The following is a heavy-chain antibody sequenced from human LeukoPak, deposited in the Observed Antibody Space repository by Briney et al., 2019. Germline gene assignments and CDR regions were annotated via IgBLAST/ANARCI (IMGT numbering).Heavy chain of an antibody. CDR2: FDPEDGET. D-gene: IGHD3-3*01. CDR1: GYTLTELS. V-gene: IGHV1-24*01. Sequence: ASVTVSCKVSGYTLTELSMHWVRQAPGKGLEWMGGFDPEDGETIYAQKFQGRVTMTEDTSTDTAYMELSSLRSEDAAVYYCATPQTYYDFWSGYSSGADFDYWGQGTLVTVSS. J-gene: IGHJ4*02. CDR3: ATPQTYYDFWSGYSSGADFDY.